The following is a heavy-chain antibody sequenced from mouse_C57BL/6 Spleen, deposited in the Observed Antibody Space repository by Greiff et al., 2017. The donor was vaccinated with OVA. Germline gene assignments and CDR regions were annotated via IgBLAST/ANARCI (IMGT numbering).Heavy chain of an antibody. V-gene: IGHV6-3*01. J-gene: IGHJ1*03. CDR3: TGTVVATEYFDV. D-gene: IGHD1-1*01. CDR2: IRLKSDNYAT. CDR1: GFTFSNYW. Sequence: DVKLEESGGGLVQPGGSMKLSCVASGFTFSNYWMNWVRQSPEKGLEWVAQIRLKSDNYATHYAESVKGRFTISRDDSKSSVYLQMNNLRAEDTGIYYCTGTVVATEYFDVWGTGTTVTVSS.